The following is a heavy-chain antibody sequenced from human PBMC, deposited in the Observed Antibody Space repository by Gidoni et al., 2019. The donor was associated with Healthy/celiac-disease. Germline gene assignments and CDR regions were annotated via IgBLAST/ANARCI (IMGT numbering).Heavy chain of an antibody. D-gene: IGHD6-6*01. CDR3: ARGPKRGYIAARRWFDP. V-gene: IGHV4-34*01. CDR2: INHSGST. CDR1: GGSFSGYY. Sequence: QVQLQQWGAGLLKPSETLSLTCAVHGGSFSGYYWSWIRQPPGKGLEWIGEINHSGSTNYNPSLKSRVTISVDTSKNQFSLKLSSVTAADTAVYYCARGPKRGYIAARRWFDPWGQGTLVTVSS. J-gene: IGHJ5*02.